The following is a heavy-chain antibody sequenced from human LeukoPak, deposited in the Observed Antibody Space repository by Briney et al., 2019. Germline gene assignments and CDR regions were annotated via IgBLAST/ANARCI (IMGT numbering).Heavy chain of an antibody. CDR1: GFTFDDYA. V-gene: IGHV3-9*01. D-gene: IGHD5-12*01. CDR3: ATHLGYSGRPYYFDN. J-gene: IGHJ4*02. Sequence: GGSLRLSCAASGFTFDDYAMHWVRQAPGKGLEWVSGISWNTGSIGYADSVKGRFTISRDNSKNTLYLQMNSLRADDTAVYYCATHLGYSGRPYYFDNWGQGTLVTVSS. CDR2: ISWNTGSI.